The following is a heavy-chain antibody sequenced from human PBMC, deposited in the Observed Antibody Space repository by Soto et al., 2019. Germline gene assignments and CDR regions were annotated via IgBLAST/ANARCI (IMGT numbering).Heavy chain of an antibody. J-gene: IGHJ6*02. Sequence: PSETLSITCTVSGGSVSSGSYYWSWIRQPPGKGLEWIGYIYYSGSTNYNPSLKSRVTISVDTSKNQFSLKLSSVTAADTAVYYCARVLYSSSSETVYYYYGMDVCGQGTTVTVSS. D-gene: IGHD6-6*01. CDR1: GGSVSSGSYY. V-gene: IGHV4-61*01. CDR3: ARVLYSSSSETVYYYYGMDV. CDR2: IYYSGST.